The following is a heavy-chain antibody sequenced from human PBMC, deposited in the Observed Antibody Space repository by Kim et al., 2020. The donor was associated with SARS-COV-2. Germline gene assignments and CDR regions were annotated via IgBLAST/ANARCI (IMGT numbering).Heavy chain of an antibody. CDR3: ARDQWGY. J-gene: IGHJ4*02. Sequence: TTGNPTYAQGFTGRFVFSLDTSVSTAYLQISSLKAEDTAVYYCARDQWGYWGQGTLVTVSS. CDR2: TTGNP. V-gene: IGHV7-4-1*02. D-gene: IGHD1-26*01.